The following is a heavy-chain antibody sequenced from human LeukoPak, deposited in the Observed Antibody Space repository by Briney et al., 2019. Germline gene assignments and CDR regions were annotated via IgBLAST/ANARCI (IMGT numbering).Heavy chain of an antibody. Sequence: GGSLRLSCAASGFTFSSYWMSWVRQAPGKGLEWVANIKQDGSEKYYVDSVKGRFTISRDNAKNSLYLQMNSLRAEDTAVYYRARAGGYWGRKDNWFDPWGQGTLVTVSS. CDR1: GFTFSSYW. V-gene: IGHV3-7*01. J-gene: IGHJ5*02. CDR2: IKQDGSEK. D-gene: IGHD7-27*01. CDR3: ARAGGYWGRKDNWFDP.